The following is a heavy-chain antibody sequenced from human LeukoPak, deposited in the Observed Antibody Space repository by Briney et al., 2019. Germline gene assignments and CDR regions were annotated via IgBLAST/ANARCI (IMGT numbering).Heavy chain of an antibody. CDR2: INPNSGGT. CDR1: GYTFTSYG. D-gene: IGHD3-22*01. J-gene: IGHJ3*02. V-gene: IGHV1-2*04. Sequence: GASVKVSCKASGYTFTSYGISWVRQAPGLGLEWMGWINPNSGGTNYAQKFQGWVTMTRDTSINTAYMELSSLKSDDTAVYYCARANYYDSIGDAFISGAKGQWSPSLQ. CDR3: ARANYYDSIGDAFIS.